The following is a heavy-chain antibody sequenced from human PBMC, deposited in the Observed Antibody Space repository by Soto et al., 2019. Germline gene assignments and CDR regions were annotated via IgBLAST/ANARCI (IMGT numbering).Heavy chain of an antibody. Sequence: WASVKVSCKSSGYTFTSYAMHWVRQAPGQRLEWMGWINVGNGDTKSSQKFQDRVTITRDTSATTAYMELSTLRSEDTAVYFCARGGYSSTSYYGFDVWGQGTTVTVSS. D-gene: IGHD5-12*01. CDR2: INVGNGDT. V-gene: IGHV1-3*01. CDR1: GYTFTSYA. CDR3: ARGGYSSTSYYGFDV. J-gene: IGHJ6*02.